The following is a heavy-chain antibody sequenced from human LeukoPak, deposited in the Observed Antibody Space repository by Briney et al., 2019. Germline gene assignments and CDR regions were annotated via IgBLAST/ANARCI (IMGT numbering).Heavy chain of an antibody. D-gene: IGHD4-23*01. V-gene: IGHV4-59*01. CDR1: GGSISSYY. CDR3: ARGSKVVTVGLDY. CDR2: INNSGST. Sequence: SETLSLTCTVSGGSISSYYLSWIRQPPGKGLEWIWYINNSGSTNYNPSLMRRVTISLATSKNQFSLKLSYVTAADTAVYYCARGSKVVTVGLDYWGQGTLVTVSS. J-gene: IGHJ4*02.